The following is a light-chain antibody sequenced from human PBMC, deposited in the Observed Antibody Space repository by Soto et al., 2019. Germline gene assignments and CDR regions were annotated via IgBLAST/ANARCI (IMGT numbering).Light chain of an antibody. CDR3: QQYGDSPFT. Sequence: EIVLTQSPGTLSLSPGEGATLSCRASQTVTVNSLAWYQQTPGQTPRLLIYAASTRATGIPDRFNGSGSGTDFVLTISRLEPEDFAMYYCQQYGDSPFTLGPGTKVDI. CDR2: AAS. CDR1: QTVTVNS. J-gene: IGKJ3*01. V-gene: IGKV3-20*01.